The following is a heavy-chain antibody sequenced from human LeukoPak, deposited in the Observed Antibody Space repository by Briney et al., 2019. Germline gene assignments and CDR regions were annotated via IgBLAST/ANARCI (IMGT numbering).Heavy chain of an antibody. CDR2: IRYDGSNK. V-gene: IGHV3-30*02. CDR1: GFTFSSYG. CDR3: AKDSDRLYHYFDY. D-gene: IGHD2-8*01. J-gene: IGHJ4*02. Sequence: GGSLRLSCAASGFTFSSYGMHWVRQAPGKGLEWVAFIRYDGSNKYYADSVKGRFTTSRDNSKNTLYLQMNSLRAEDTAVYYCAKDSDRLYHYFDYWGQGTLVTVSS.